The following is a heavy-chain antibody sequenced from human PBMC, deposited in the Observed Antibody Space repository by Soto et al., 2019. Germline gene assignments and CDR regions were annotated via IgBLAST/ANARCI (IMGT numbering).Heavy chain of an antibody. D-gene: IGHD5-12*01. V-gene: IGHV4-59*01. CDR2: IYYSGST. J-gene: IGHJ3*02. CDR3: ARAGGKWLRLGAVTFDI. CDR1: GGSISSYY. Sequence: SETLSLTCTVSGGSISSYYWGWIRQTPGKGLEWIGYIYYSGSTNYNPSLKSRVTISVDTSKNQFSLKLSSVTAADTAVYYCARAGGKWLRLGAVTFDIWGQGTMVTVSS.